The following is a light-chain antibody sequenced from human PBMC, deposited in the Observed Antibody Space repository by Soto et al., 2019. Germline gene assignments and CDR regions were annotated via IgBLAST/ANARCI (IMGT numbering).Light chain of an antibody. CDR1: SSDVGAYNL. CDR2: DVS. V-gene: IGLV2-14*03. Sequence: QSALTQPASVSGSPEQSITISCTGTSSDVGAYNLVSWYQQHPGRAPKLFIFDVSDRPSGVSTRFSGSKSGNTASLTISGLQAEDEAFYYCSSYTNTSTLVFGGGTKLTVL. J-gene: IGLJ3*02. CDR3: SSYTNTSTLV.